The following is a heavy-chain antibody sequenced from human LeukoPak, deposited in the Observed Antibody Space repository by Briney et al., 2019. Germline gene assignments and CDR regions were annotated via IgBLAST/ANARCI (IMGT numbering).Heavy chain of an antibody. CDR2: IYPGDSDT. J-gene: IGHJ3*02. CDR3: ARVYSSSSGVNRDDAFDI. V-gene: IGHV5-51*01. CDR1: GYSFTSYW. D-gene: IGHD6-6*01. Sequence: GESLKISCKGSGYSFTSYWIGWVRQMPGKGLEWMVIIYPGDSDTRYSPSFQSQVTTSADKSISTAYLQWSSLKASDTAMYYCARVYSSSSGVNRDDAFDIWGQGTMVTVSS.